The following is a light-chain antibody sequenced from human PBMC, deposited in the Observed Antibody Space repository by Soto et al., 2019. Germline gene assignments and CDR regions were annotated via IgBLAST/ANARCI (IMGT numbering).Light chain of an antibody. CDR3: LHDYNYPYT. Sequence: EIVLTQSPDTLSLFVGATSTFYSTVSQSVSNNYLAWYQQKPGQAPRLLIYRASNRATGIPDRFSGSGSGTDFTLTISSLQPEDFATYYCLHDYNYPYTFGQGTKVDIK. CDR2: RAS. J-gene: IGKJ2*01. CDR1: QSVSNNY. V-gene: IGKV3D-7*01.